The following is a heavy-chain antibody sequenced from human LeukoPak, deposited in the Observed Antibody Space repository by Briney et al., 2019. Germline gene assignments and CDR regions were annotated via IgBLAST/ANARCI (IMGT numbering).Heavy chain of an antibody. CDR1: GFTFSSYA. V-gene: IGHV3-23*01. D-gene: IGHD3-22*01. Sequence: PGGSLRLSCAASGFTFSSYAMSWVRQAPGKGLEWVSAISGSGGSTYYADSVKGRFTISRDNAKNSLYLQMNRLRAEDTAVYYCARDRTYYDSSGYRNNFDYWGQGTLVTVSS. J-gene: IGHJ4*02. CDR3: ARDRTYYDSSGYRNNFDY. CDR2: ISGSGGST.